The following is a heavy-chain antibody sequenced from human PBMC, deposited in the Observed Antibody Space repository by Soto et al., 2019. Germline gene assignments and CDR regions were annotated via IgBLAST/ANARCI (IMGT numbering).Heavy chain of an antibody. CDR3: ASPIFGVIIGY. D-gene: IGHD3-3*01. CDR2: VNTDGSST. CDR1: GFTFSSDW. J-gene: IGHJ4*01. V-gene: IGHV3-74*01. Sequence: GGSLRLSCAASGFTFSSDWMHWVRQAPGKGLVWVSRVNTDGSSTSYADSVKGRFTISRDNAKNTLYLQMNSLRAEDTAVYYCASPIFGVIIGYWGHGTLVTAPQ.